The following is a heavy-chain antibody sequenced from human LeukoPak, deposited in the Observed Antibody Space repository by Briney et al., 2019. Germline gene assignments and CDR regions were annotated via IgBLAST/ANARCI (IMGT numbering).Heavy chain of an antibody. CDR1: GFTFTSSA. V-gene: IGHV1-58*01. D-gene: IGHD1-26*01. CDR3: AADLAIVGAHDY. CDR2: IVVGSGNT. J-gene: IGHJ4*02. Sequence: PGASVKVSCKASGFTFTSSAVQWVRQARGQRLEWIGWIVVGSGNTNYAQKFQEGVTITRDMSTSTAYMELSSLRSEDTAVYYCAADLAIVGAHDYWGQGTLVTVSS.